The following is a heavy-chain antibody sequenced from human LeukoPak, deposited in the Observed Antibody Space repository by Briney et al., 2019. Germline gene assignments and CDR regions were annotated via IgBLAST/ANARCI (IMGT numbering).Heavy chain of an antibody. CDR1: GFSFSSYW. CDR2: IKQDGSEK. V-gene: IGHV3-7*01. J-gene: IGHJ4*02. D-gene: IGHD3-22*01. CDR3: ARTRGVSSGYYYF. Sequence: GGSLRLSCAASGFSFSSYWMSWVRQAPGQGLEWVANIKQDGSEKYYVDSVKGRFTISRDNAKNSLFLQMNSLRAEDTAMYYCARTRGVSSGYYYFGGQGTLVTVSS.